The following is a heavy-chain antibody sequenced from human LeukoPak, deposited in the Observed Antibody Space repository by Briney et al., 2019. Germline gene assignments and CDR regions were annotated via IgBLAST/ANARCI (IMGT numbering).Heavy chain of an antibody. Sequence: GSLRLSCAASGFTFSNAWMSWVRQAPGKGLEWVGRIKSKTDGGTTDYAAPVKGRFTISRDDSKNTLYLQMNSLKTEDTAVYYCSGSYSHDAFDIWGQGTMVTVSS. CDR3: SGSYSHDAFDI. CDR1: GFTFSNAW. V-gene: IGHV3-15*01. J-gene: IGHJ3*02. D-gene: IGHD1-26*01. CDR2: IKSKTDGGTT.